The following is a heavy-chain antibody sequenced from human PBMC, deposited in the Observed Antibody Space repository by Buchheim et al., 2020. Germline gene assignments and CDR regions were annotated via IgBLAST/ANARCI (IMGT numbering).Heavy chain of an antibody. V-gene: IGHV4-59*01. J-gene: IGHJ4*02. D-gene: IGHD6-19*01. CDR3: ARDQYTNGWEVFDY. Sequence: QVQLQESGPGLVKPSETLSLTCTVSGGSISSYYWSWIRQSPGKGLEWIGYIYSSGSTTYNPSLKSRGTISVDTAKNQFSLNLRSVTAADTAVYYCARDQYTNGWEVFDYWSQGTL. CDR1: GGSISSYY. CDR2: IYSSGST.